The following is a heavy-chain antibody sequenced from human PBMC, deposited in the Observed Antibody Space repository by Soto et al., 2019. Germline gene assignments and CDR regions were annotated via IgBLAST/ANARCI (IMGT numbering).Heavy chain of an antibody. J-gene: IGHJ4*02. Sequence: SETLSLTCTVSGGSIATGGYYWSWIRQLPGKGLEWIGHRYYSESTYYNPSLKSRVSISLDTSKNQFSLKLSFVTAADTAMYYCARTKCSGGSCYSWSLDYWGQGTPVTVSS. V-gene: IGHV4-31*03. CDR1: GGSIATGGYY. CDR2: RYYSEST. CDR3: ARTKCSGGSCYSWSLDY. D-gene: IGHD2-15*01.